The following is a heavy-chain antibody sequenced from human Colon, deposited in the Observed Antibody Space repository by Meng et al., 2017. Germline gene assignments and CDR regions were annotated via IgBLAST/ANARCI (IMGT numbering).Heavy chain of an antibody. CDR3: ARVRGETAAYGDYEGSFDY. J-gene: IGHJ4*02. V-gene: IGHV1-3*01. CDR1: AYPFSRYA. CDR2: INAGNGNT. D-gene: IGHD4-17*01. Sequence: QVHVVHSGAGVMKPGASGKVSCKASAYPFSRYAMYWVRQAPGQRLEWMRWINAGNGNTTRDTSATTTYMELSSLRSEDTAVYYCARVRGETAAYGDYEGSFDYWGQGTLVTVSS.